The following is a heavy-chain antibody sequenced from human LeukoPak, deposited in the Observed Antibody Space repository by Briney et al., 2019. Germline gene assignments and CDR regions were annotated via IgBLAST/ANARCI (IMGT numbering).Heavy chain of an antibody. D-gene: IGHD1-14*01. CDR3: ARGRNPFDI. CDR1: GFTFSSYW. CDR2: IKQDGSDK. V-gene: IGHV3-7*01. Sequence: GGPLRLSCAASGFTFSSYWMSWVRRAPGKGLEWVANIKQDGSDKYCVDSVKGRFTISRDNAKDSLYLQMNSQRADDTALYYCARGRNPFDIWGQGTMLTVSS. J-gene: IGHJ3*02.